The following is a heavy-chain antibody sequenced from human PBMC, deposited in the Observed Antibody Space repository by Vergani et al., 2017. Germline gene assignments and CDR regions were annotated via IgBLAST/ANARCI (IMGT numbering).Heavy chain of an antibody. Sequence: QVQLQQWGGGLLKPSETLSLTCVVNGGSFTSYHWTWIRQSPGEGLEWVGDIDHTGRPDYNPFLKSRLTMSVDKSRNQFYLALISVTATDTAIYFCARVNTETNGHLYYYYYMDVWGQGTAVTVS. CDR2: IDHTGRP. D-gene: IGHD4-11*01. CDR1: GGSFTSYH. V-gene: IGHV4-34*01. J-gene: IGHJ6*03. CDR3: ARVNTETNGHLYYYYYMDV.